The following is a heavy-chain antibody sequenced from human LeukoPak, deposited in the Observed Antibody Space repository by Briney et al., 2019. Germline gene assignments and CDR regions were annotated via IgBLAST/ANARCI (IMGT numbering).Heavy chain of an antibody. Sequence: GESLKISCKGSGYSFTSYWIGWVRQMPGKGLEWMGIIYPGDSDTRYSPSFQGQVTISADKSISTAYLQWSSLKASDTAMYYCARHFEEGYCSGGSCYIDYWGQETLVTVSS. CDR1: GYSFTSYW. J-gene: IGHJ4*02. CDR3: ARHFEEGYCSGGSCYIDY. CDR2: IYPGDSDT. D-gene: IGHD2-15*01. V-gene: IGHV5-51*01.